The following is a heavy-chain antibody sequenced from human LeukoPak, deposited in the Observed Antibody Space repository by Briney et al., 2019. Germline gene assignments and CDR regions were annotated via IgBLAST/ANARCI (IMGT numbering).Heavy chain of an antibody. CDR2: ISYDGSNK. J-gene: IGHJ4*02. D-gene: IGHD4-23*01. CDR3: TKDYGGNPDY. CDR1: GFTFSSYG. V-gene: IGHV3-30*18. Sequence: GGSLRLPCAASGFTFSSYGMHWVRQAPGKGLEWVAVISYDGSNKYYADSVKGRFTISRDNSKNTLYLQMNSLRAEDTAVYYCTKDYGGNPDYWGQGTLVTVSS.